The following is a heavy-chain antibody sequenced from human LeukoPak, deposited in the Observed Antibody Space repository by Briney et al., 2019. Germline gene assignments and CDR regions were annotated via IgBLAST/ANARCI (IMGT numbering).Heavy chain of an antibody. V-gene: IGHV4-39*07. CDR2: ISYSWTT. J-gene: IGHJ4*02. CDR3: ARVLDYYGSGTRDFDY. CDR1: GGSISSSGYY. Sequence: SETLSLTCTVSGGSISSSGYYGGWIRQPPGKGLEWIASISYSWTTYYNPSLKSRVTMSADTSKNQFSLKLNSVTAADTAVYYCARVLDYYGSGTRDFDYWGQGTLVTVSS. D-gene: IGHD3-10*01.